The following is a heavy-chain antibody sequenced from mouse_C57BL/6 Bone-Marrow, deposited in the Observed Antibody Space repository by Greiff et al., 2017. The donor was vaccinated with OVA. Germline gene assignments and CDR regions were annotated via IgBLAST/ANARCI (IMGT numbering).Heavy chain of an antibody. D-gene: IGHD1-1*01. CDR2: IDPSDSYT. V-gene: IGHV1-59*01. J-gene: IGHJ2*01. CDR3: ARVKVFCSSQFDY. CDR1: GYTFTSYW. Sequence: VQLQQPGAELVRPGTSVKLSCKASGYTFTSYWMHWVKQRPGQGLEWIGVIDPSDSYTNYNQKFKGKATLTVDKSSSTAYMQLSSLTSEDSAVYYCARVKVFCSSQFDYWGQGTTLTVSS.